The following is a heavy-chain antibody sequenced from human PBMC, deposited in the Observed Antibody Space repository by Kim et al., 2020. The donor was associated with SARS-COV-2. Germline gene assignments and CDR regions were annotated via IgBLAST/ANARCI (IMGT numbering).Heavy chain of an antibody. J-gene: IGHJ4*02. Sequence: RDSPSFQGQVTISADKSISTAYLQWSSLKASDTAMYYCARLAVAGTDIDYWGQGTLVTVSS. V-gene: IGHV5-51*01. CDR3: ARLAVAGTDIDY. D-gene: IGHD6-19*01.